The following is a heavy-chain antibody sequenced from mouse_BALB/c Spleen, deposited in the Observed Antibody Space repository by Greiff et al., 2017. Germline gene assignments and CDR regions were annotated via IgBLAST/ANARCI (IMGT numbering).Heavy chain of an antibody. CDR2: ISDGGSYT. CDR3: ARDEGNYYFDY. J-gene: IGHJ2*01. D-gene: IGHD2-1*01. Sequence: EVQLQESGGGLVKPGGSLKLSCAASGFTFSDYYMYWVRQTPEKRLEWVATISDGGSYTYYPDSVKGRFTISRDNAKNNLYLQMSSLKSEDTAMYYCARDEGNYYFDYWGQGTTLTVSS. V-gene: IGHV5-4*02. CDR1: GFTFSDYY.